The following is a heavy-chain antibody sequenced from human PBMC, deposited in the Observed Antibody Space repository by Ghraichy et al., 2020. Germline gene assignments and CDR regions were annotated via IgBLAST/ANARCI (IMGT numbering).Heavy chain of an antibody. Sequence: GESLNISCAASGFTFSNFRMNWVRQAPGKGLEWVSSISSSGIGIYYADSVKGRFTIFRDNAKNFLFLHMFSLRAEDTAMYYCTRSLGSCTTSSCYNNYFDPWGQGTLVTVSS. D-gene: IGHD2-2*02. CDR2: ISSSGIGI. V-gene: IGHV3-21*06. J-gene: IGHJ5*02. CDR3: TRSLGSCTTSSCYNNYFDP. CDR1: GFTFSNFR.